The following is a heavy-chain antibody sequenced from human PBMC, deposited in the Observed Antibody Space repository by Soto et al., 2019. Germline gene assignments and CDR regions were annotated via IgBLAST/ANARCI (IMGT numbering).Heavy chain of an antibody. CDR3: ARAGYSYGPGRYYYYGMDV. Sequence: PGESLKISCKGAGYSFTSYWIGWVRQMPGKGLEWMGIIYPGDSDTRYSPSFQGQVTISADKSISTAYLQWSSLKASDTAMYYCARAGYSYGPGRYYYYGMDVWGQGTTVTAP. V-gene: IGHV5-51*01. J-gene: IGHJ6*02. CDR1: GYSFTSYW. D-gene: IGHD5-18*01. CDR2: IYPGDSDT.